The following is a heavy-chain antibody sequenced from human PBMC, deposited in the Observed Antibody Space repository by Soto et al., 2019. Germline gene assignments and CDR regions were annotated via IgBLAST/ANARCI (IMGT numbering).Heavy chain of an antibody. V-gene: IGHV4-59*01. CDR2: IYYSGST. J-gene: IGHJ5*02. CDR1: GGSLSSYY. CDR3: AREGGSGSFSWFDP. D-gene: IGHD3-10*01. Sequence: SETKSLTCPVSGGSLSSYYLSWIRQPPGKGLEWIGYIYYSGSTNYNPSLKSRVTISVDTSKNQFSLKLSSVTAADTAVYYCAREGGSGSFSWFDPWGQGTLVTVSS.